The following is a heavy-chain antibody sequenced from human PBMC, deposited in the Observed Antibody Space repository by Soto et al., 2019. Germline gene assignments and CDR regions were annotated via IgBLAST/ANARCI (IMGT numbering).Heavy chain of an antibody. J-gene: IGHJ5*02. CDR3: ARLYLRRGRSRFGELGWLDP. CDR1: GGSFSGYY. Sequence: QVQLQQWGAGLLKPSETLSLTCAVYGGSFSGYYWSWIRQPPGKGLEWIGEINHSGSTNYNPSLKSRVTISIDTSKNQFSLKLSSVTAADTAVFYCARLYLRRGRSRFGELGWLDPWGQGTLVTVSS. D-gene: IGHD3-10*01. CDR2: INHSGST. V-gene: IGHV4-34*01.